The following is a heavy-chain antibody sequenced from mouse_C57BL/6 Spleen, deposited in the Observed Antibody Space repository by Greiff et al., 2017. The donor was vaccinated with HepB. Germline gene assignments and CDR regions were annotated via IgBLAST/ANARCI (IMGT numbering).Heavy chain of an antibody. V-gene: IGHV5-16*01. D-gene: IGHD2-4*01. Sequence: EVMLVESEGGLVQPGSSMKLSCTASGFTFSDYYMAWVRQVPEKGLEWVANINYDGSSTYYLDSLKSRFIISRDNAKNILYLQMSSLKSEDTATYYCAREGDYGFAYWGQGTLVTVSA. J-gene: IGHJ3*01. CDR1: GFTFSDYY. CDR2: INYDGSST. CDR3: AREGDYGFAY.